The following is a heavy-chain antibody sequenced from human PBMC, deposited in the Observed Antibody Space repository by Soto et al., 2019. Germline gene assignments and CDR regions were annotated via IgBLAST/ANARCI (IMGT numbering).Heavy chain of an antibody. V-gene: IGHV1-8*01. J-gene: IGHJ4*02. CDR2: MNPNSGNT. CDR3: ARAPSKRYCSSTSCSYYFDY. CDR1: GYTFTSYD. D-gene: IGHD2-2*01. Sequence: VASVKVSCKASGYTFTSYDINWVRQATGQGLEWMGWMNPNSGNTGYAQKFQGRVTMTRNTSISTAYMELSSLRSEDTAVYYCARAPSKRYCSSTSCSYYFDYWGQGTLVTVSS.